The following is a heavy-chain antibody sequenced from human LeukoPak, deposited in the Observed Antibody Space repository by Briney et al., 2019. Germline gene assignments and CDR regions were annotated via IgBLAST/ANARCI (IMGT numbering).Heavy chain of an antibody. D-gene: IGHD6-13*01. CDR2: IYHSGST. CDR1: GYSISSGYY. V-gene: IGHV4-38-2*01. CDR3: ARQRGYYSSSYDY. Sequence: PSETLSLTCAVSGYSISSGYYWGWIRQPPGKGLEWIGSIYHSGSTYYNPSLKSRVTISVDTSKNQFSLKLSSVTAADTAVYYCARQRGYYSSSYDYWGQGTLVTVSS. J-gene: IGHJ4*02.